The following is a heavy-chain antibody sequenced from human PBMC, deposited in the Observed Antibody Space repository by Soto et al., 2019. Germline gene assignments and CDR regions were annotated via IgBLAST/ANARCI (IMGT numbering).Heavy chain of an antibody. D-gene: IGHD3-3*02. Sequence: PSETLSLTCTVSGGSINIGGYYWSWIRQHPGKGLEWIGYIYYSGSTFYNPSLKSRVTISFDTSKNQLSLKLNSVTAADTAVYYCARTAWHFFDYWGQGTLVTVSS. V-gene: IGHV4-31*03. CDR2: IYYSGST. J-gene: IGHJ4*02. CDR3: ARTAWHFFDY. CDR1: GGSINIGGYY.